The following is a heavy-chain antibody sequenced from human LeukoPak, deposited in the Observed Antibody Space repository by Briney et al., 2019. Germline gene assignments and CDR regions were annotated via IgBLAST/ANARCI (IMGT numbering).Heavy chain of an antibody. D-gene: IGHD3-10*01. V-gene: IGHV3-11*01. J-gene: IGHJ5*02. CDR3: ARTGGAGSPSDT. Sequence: PGGSLRLSCAASGFIFSDYYMTWIRQAPGKGLEWVSYICSSGGITYYADSVKGRFTISRDNAKNSLYLEMNSLRDDDTAVYFCARTGGAGSPSDTWGQGTLVTVSS. CDR1: GFIFSDYY. CDR2: ICSSGGIT.